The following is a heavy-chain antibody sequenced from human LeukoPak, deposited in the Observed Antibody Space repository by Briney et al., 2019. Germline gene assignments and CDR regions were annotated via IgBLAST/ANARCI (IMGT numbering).Heavy chain of an antibody. Sequence: GRSLRLSCAASGFTFSSYGMHWVRQAPGKGLEWVAVIWYDGSNKYYADSVKGRFTISRDNSKNTLYLQMNSLRAEDTAVYYCAKGTDSSGYYYHFDYWGQGTLVTVSS. CDR1: GFTFSSYG. J-gene: IGHJ4*02. CDR2: IWYDGSNK. D-gene: IGHD3-22*01. CDR3: AKGTDSSGYYYHFDY. V-gene: IGHV3-33*06.